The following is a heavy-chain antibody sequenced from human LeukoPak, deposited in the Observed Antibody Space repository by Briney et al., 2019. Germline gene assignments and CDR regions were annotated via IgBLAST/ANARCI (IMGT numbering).Heavy chain of an antibody. CDR1: GFTFSDYY. J-gene: IGHJ4*02. V-gene: IGHV3-11*01. D-gene: IGHD5-24*01. Sequence: GGSLRLSCAASGFTFSDYYMSWIRQAPGKGLEWVSYISRRSSTIYYADSVKGRFTISRDNAKMSLYLQMNSLRAEDTAVYYCARDRGDGYSYGEEGFDYWGQGTLVTVSS. CDR2: ISRRSSTI. CDR3: ARDRGDGYSYGEEGFDY.